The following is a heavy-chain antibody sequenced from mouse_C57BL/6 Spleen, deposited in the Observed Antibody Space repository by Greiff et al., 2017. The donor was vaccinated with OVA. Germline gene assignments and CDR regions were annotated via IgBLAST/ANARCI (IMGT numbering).Heavy chain of an antibody. CDR1: GFTFSDYG. Sequence: EVKLVESGGGLVKPGGSLKLSCAASGFTFSDYGMHWVRQAPEKGLEWVAYISSGSSTIYYADTVKGRFTISRDNAKNTLFLQMTSLRSEDTAMYYGARTPIYYGYDDFAYWGQGTLVTVSA. CDR3: ARTPIYYGYDDFAY. CDR2: ISSGSSTI. D-gene: IGHD2-2*01. J-gene: IGHJ3*01. V-gene: IGHV5-17*01.